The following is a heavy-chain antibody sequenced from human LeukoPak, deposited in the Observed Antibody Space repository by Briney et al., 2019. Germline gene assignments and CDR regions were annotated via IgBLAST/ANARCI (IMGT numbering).Heavy chain of an antibody. CDR1: GFTFSTYA. V-gene: IGHV3-23*01. D-gene: IGHD2-8*01. J-gene: IGHJ4*02. Sequence: GGTLRLFCAASGFTFSTYAMGWGRQAPGKGVEGGSVISNRGDRAYYGDSVKGRFTISRDNYKSTLYLEMNSLRVEDTAVYYCANRHGTHGVVDFWGQGTLVTVSS. CDR2: ISNRGDRA. CDR3: ANRHGTHGVVDF.